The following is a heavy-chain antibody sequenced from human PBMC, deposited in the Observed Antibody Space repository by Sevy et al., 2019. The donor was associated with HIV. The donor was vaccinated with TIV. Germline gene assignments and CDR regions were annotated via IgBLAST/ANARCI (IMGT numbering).Heavy chain of an antibody. CDR3: ARDGVMWSY. J-gene: IGHJ4*02. Sequence: GGSLRLSCAASGFTFSSYWMSWVRQAPGKGLEWVAYIKQDGSEKNYGDSVKGRFTITRDNPKNSLYLQMNGLRADDTAVYYCARDGVMWSYWGQGTLVTVSS. CDR1: GFTFSSYW. V-gene: IGHV3-7*01. D-gene: IGHD3-16*01. CDR2: IKQDGSEK.